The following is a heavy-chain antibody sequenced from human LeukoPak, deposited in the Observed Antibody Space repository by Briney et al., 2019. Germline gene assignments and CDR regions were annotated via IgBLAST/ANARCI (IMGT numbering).Heavy chain of an antibody. CDR3: ARAPGPSRTSGAPGD. V-gene: IGHV3-23*01. CDR1: GFTFSDFG. J-gene: IGHJ4*02. D-gene: IGHD2-8*01. CDR2: INSRET. Sequence: GGSLRLSCAASGFTFSDFGMGWVRQAPGKGLEWVSGINSRETFYADSVKGRFTISRDNSKNTLYLQMNSLRAEDTAVYYCARAPGPSRTSGAPGDWGQGTLLTVSS.